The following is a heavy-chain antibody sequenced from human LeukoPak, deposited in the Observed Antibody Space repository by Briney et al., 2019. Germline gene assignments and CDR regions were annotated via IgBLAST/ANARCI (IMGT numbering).Heavy chain of an antibody. V-gene: IGHV3-74*01. Sequence: PGGSLRLSCAASGFTFSSYWMHWVRQAPGKGLVWVSRINTDGSSTSYADSVKGRFTISRDNAKNTLYLQMNSLRAEDTAVYYCARRGSLYWNYDYYYMDVWGKGTTVTVSS. CDR3: ARRGSLYWNYDYYYMDV. CDR2: INTDGSST. J-gene: IGHJ6*03. CDR1: GFTFSSYW. D-gene: IGHD1-1*01.